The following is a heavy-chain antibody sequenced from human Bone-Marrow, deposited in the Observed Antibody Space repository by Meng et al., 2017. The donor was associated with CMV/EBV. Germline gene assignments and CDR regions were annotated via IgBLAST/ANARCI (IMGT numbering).Heavy chain of an antibody. Sequence: GESLKISCAASGFTVSSNYMSWVRQAPGKGLEWVSVIYSGGSTYYADSVKDRFTISRDNSKNTLYLQMNSLRAEDTAVYYCARAYCSGGSCPHPYYYYGMDVWGQGTTVTVSS. V-gene: IGHV3-53*01. D-gene: IGHD2-15*01. CDR2: IYSGGST. CDR3: ARAYCSGGSCPHPYYYYGMDV. J-gene: IGHJ6*02. CDR1: GFTVSSNY.